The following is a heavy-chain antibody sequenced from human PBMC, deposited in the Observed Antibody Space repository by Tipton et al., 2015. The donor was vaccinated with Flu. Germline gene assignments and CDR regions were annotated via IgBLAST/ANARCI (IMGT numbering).Heavy chain of an antibody. D-gene: IGHD1-26*01. J-gene: IGHJ4*02. CDR3: ARHSQILPYRAQGYFDF. CDR1: GGSISRYY. V-gene: IGHV4-59*08. Sequence: LRLSCTVSGGSISRYYWSWIRQAPGKGLEWIAYINYSGSTNNNPSLKSRVTISVDTSKNQFSLKLTSVTAEDTAVYYCARHSQILPYRAQGYFDFWGQGTLVTVSS. CDR2: INYSGST.